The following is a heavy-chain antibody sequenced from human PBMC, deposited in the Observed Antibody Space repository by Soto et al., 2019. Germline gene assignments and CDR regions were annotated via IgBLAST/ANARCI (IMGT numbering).Heavy chain of an antibody. J-gene: IGHJ5*02. V-gene: IGHV4-39*01. CDR3: ARQASSSWYQGGEWFDP. D-gene: IGHD6-13*01. Sequence: ASETLSLTCTVSGGSISSSSYYWGWIRQPPGKGLEWIGSIYYSGSTYYNPSLKSRVTISVDTSKNQFSLKLSSVTAADTAVYYCARQASSSWYQGGEWFDPWGQGTLVTVSS. CDR2: IYYSGST. CDR1: GGSISSSSYY.